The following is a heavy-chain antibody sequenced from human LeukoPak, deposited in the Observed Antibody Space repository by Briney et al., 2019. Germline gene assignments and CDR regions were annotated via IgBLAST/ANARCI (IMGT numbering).Heavy chain of an antibody. D-gene: IGHD2-15*01. CDR2: INLNSGGT. CDR1: GYTFTGYY. CDR3: ARGDRVEGYCSGGSCYGFDY. V-gene: IGHV1-2*02. Sequence: ASVKVSCKASGYTFTGYYMHWVRQAPGQGLEWMGWINLNSGGTNYAQKFQGRVTMTRDTSISTAYMELSRLRSDDTAVYYCARGDRVEGYCSGGSCYGFDYWGQGTLVTVSS. J-gene: IGHJ4*02.